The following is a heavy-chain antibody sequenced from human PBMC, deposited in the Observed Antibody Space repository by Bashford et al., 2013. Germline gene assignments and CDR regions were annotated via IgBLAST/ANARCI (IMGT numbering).Heavy chain of an antibody. Sequence: GESLKISCKGSGYSFTSYWIGWVRQMPGKGLEWMGIIYPGDSDTRYSPSFQGQVTISADKSISTAYLQWSSLKASDTAMYYCARLFSVVVPAAATNQNYPTPGGYYGMDVWGQGTTVTVSS. D-gene: IGHD2-2*01. CDR2: IYPGDSDT. J-gene: IGHJ6*02. V-gene: IGHV5-51*01. CDR1: GYSFTSYW. CDR3: ARLFSVVVPAAATNQNYPTPGGYYGMDV.